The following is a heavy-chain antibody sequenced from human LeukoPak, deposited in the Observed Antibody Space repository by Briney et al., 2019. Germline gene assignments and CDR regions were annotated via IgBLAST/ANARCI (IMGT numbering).Heavy chain of an antibody. D-gene: IGHD5-18*01. CDR1: GGTFSSYA. J-gene: IGHJ4*02. CDR3: ARSEYSYPQAHFDY. V-gene: IGHV1-69*05. CDR2: IIPIFGTA. Sequence: ASVKVSYKASGGTFSSYAISWVRQAPGQGLEWMGRIIPIFGTATYAQKFQGRVTITTDESTSTAYMELSSLRSEDTAVYYCARSEYSYPQAHFDYWGQGTLVTVSS.